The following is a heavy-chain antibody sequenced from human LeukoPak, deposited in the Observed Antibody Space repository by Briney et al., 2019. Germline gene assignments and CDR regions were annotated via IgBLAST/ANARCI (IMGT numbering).Heavy chain of an antibody. Sequence: PGRSLRLSCAASGFTFSRYAMHWVRQAPGKGLEWVAVISYDGSNKYYADSVKGRFTISRDNSKNTLYLQMNSLRAEDTAVYYCAKGGGFRGYGSGSYLIWGTTGFDFWGQGTLVTVSS. D-gene: IGHD3-10*01. CDR2: ISYDGSNK. J-gene: IGHJ4*02. CDR3: AKGGGFRGYGSGSYLIWGTTGFDF. V-gene: IGHV3-30-3*01. CDR1: GFTFSRYA.